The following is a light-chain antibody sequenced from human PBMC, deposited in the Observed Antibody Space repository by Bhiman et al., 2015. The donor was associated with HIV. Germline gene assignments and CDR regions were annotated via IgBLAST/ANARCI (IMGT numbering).Light chain of an antibody. V-gene: IGLV3-1*01. Sequence: YELTQPPSVSVSPGQTASITCSGDKLGDKYVCWYQQKPGQSPVVVIYQDSKRPSGIPERISGSNSGNTATLTISGTQTMDEADYYCQAWDSRTLFLFGPGTKVTVL. CDR1: KLGDKY. J-gene: IGLJ1*01. CDR2: QDS. CDR3: QAWDSRTLFL.